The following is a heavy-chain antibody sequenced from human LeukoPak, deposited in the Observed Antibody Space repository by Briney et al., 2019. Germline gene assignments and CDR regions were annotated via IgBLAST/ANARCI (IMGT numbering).Heavy chain of an antibody. CDR1: GYTFTGYY. CDR3: ARTRIRFLEWTDAFDI. CDR2: INPNSGGT. Sequence: ASAKVSCKASGYTFTGYYMHWVRQAPGQGLEWMGWINPNSGGTNYAQKFQGRVTMTRDTSISTAYMELSRLRSDDTAAYYCARTRIRFLEWTDAFDIWGQGTMVTVSS. J-gene: IGHJ3*02. D-gene: IGHD3-3*01. V-gene: IGHV1-2*02.